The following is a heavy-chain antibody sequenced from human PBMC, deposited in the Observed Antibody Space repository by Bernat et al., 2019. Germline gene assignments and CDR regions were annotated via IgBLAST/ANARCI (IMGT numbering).Heavy chain of an antibody. CDR3: TGLRGGAAAAVGVVMDS. J-gene: IGHJ4*02. Sequence: QLQLQESGPGLVKPSETLSLTCTVSGGSISSSSYYWGWIRQPPGQGREWIGSIYYSGYTYHNPSLSGGVTIYVDTSKNQFPMKMFVAAAEDAAVYCGTGLRGGAAAAVGVVMDSWGQGTLVIVSS. CDR1: GGSISSSSYY. CDR2: IYYSGYT. D-gene: IGHD3-3*01. V-gene: IGHV4-39*01.